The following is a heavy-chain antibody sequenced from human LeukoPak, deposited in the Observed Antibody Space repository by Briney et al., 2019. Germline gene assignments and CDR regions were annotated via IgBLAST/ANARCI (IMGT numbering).Heavy chain of an antibody. J-gene: IGHJ4*02. V-gene: IGHV3-9*01. CDR2: ISWNSGSI. D-gene: IGHD1-1*01. CDR1: GFTFDDYA. Sequence: GGSLRLSCAASGFTFDDYAMHWVRQAPGKGLEWVSGISWNSGSIGYADSVKGRFTISRDNAKNSLYLQMNSLRAEDTAVYYCAKLLGTTGTTSDYWGQGTLVTVSS. CDR3: AKLLGTTGTTSDY.